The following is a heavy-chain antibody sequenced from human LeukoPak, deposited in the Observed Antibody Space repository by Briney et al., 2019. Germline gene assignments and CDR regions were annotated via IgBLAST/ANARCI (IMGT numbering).Heavy chain of an antibody. CDR3: AKSSSSGWYYHYYYYMDV. D-gene: IGHD6-19*01. CDR2: IRYDGSNK. V-gene: IGHV3-30*02. CDR1: GFTFSSYG. Sequence: PGGSLRLSCAASGFTFSSYGMHWVRQAPGKGLEWVAFIRYDGSNKYYADSVKGRFTISRDNSKNTLYLQMNSPRAEDTAVYYCAKSSSSGWYYHYYYYMDVWGKGTTVTISS. J-gene: IGHJ6*03.